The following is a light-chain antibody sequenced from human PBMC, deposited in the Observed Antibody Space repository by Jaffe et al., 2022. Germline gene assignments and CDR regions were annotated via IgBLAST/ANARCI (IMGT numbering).Light chain of an antibody. V-gene: IGKV3-15*01. Sequence: EIVMTQSPATLSVSPGERATLSCRASQSVNSKLAWYQQRPGQSPRLLIYDVFTRATGVPARFSGSGSATEFTLTISSLQSEDFAIYSCQQYNAWPLTFGGGTKVDIK. CDR1: QSVNSK. CDR3: QQYNAWPLT. CDR2: DVF. J-gene: IGKJ4*01.